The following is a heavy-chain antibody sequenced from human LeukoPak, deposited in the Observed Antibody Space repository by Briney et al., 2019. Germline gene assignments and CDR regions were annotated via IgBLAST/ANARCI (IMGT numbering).Heavy chain of an antibody. J-gene: IGHJ4*02. Sequence: SETLSLTCVVSGGSIRSRKWWSWVRQSAGKGLEWIGEIYHSGSTGYYPSLKSRVTLSVDKSKNQFSLNLTSVTAADTAIYYCARREGLWSYFDSWGQGILVTVSS. CDR2: IYHSGST. CDR1: GGSIRSRKW. V-gene: IGHV4-4*02. CDR3: ARREGLWSYFDS. D-gene: IGHD1-26*01.